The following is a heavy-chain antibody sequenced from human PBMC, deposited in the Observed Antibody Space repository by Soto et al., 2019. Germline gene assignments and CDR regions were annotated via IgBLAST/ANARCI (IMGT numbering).Heavy chain of an antibody. V-gene: IGHV5-51*01. D-gene: IGHD4-17*01. Sequence: PGESLKISCKGSGYSFTSYWIGWVRQMPGKGLEWMGIIYPGDSDTRYSPSSQGQVTISADKSISTAYLQWSSLKASDTAMYYCARHVDYGENPYVELYYYGMDVWGQGTTVTVSS. J-gene: IGHJ6*02. CDR3: ARHVDYGENPYVELYYYGMDV. CDR2: IYPGDSDT. CDR1: GYSFTSYW.